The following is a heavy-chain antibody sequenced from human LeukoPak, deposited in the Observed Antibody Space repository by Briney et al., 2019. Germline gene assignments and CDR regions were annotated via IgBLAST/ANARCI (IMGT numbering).Heavy chain of an antibody. CDR2: ISSSGSTK. CDR3: AGNYGDYYYYMDV. Sequence: GGSLRLSCAASGFIFSSYEMNWVRQAPGKGLEWLSYISSSGSTKYYADSVRGRFTISRDNAKNSLYLQMNSLRAEDTAVYYCAGNYGDYYYYMDVWGKGTTVTVSS. J-gene: IGHJ6*03. D-gene: IGHD4-17*01. V-gene: IGHV3-48*03. CDR1: GFIFSSYE.